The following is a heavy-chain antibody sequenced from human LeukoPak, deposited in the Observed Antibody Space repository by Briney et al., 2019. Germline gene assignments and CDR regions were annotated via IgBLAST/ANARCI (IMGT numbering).Heavy chain of an antibody. CDR1: GFTFSSFD. V-gene: IGHV3-30*03. CDR2: ITPDGSVQ. CDR3: VSLYRRGNNDVLTGFDY. J-gene: IGHJ4*02. D-gene: IGHD3-9*01. Sequence: GGSLRLSCAASGFTFSSFDMRWVRQAPGKGREGVDAITPDGSVQTYADAVTCRFSISRDKSKNTLHLHMNSLSAEDTAVYPCVSLYRRGNNDVLTGFDYWGQGTLVTVSS.